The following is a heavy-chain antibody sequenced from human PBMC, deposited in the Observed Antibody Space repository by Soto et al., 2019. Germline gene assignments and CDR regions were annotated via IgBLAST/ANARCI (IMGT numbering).Heavy chain of an antibody. CDR2: IIPIFGTA. CDR3: ARARSDGFSNVVVVAASIPGNDNYYGRDA. Sequence: QVQLVQSGAEVKKPGSSVKVSCKASGGTFSSYAISWVRQAPGQGLEWMGGIIPIFGTANYAQKIQGRVKITADDSTSTVDMEMSSLRSEDTDVYYGARARSDGFSNVVVVAASIPGNDNYYGRDAGVHGTTVTVSS. CDR1: GGTFSSYA. V-gene: IGHV1-69*01. J-gene: IGHJ6*02. D-gene: IGHD2-15*01.